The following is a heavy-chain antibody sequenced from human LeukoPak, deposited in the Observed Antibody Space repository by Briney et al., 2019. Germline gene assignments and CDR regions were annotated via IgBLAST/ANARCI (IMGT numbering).Heavy chain of an antibody. CDR1: GFTLNSYG. Sequence: PGGSLRLSCAASGFTLNSYGIHWVRQAPGKGLEWVAFIRYDGSSKYYVDSVKGRFTISRDNSKNTLYLQMNSLRAEDTAVYYCARDLGTWTSLYYYYYMDVWGKGTTVTVSS. V-gene: IGHV3-30*02. J-gene: IGHJ6*03. CDR2: IRYDGSSK. D-gene: IGHD1-1*01. CDR3: ARDLGTWTSLYYYYYMDV.